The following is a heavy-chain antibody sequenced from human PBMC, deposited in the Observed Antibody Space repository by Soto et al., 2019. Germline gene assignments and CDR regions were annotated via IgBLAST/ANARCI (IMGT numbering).Heavy chain of an antibody. CDR3: ASTVTTLGVGYYMDV. J-gene: IGHJ6*03. Sequence: ASVKVSCKASGYTFTSYDINWVRQATGEGLEWMGWMNPNSGNTGYAQKFQGRVTMTRNTSISTAYMELSSLRSEDTAVYYCASTVTTLGVGYYMDVWGKGTTDTV. D-gene: IGHD3-3*01. V-gene: IGHV1-8*01. CDR2: MNPNSGNT. CDR1: GYTFTSYD.